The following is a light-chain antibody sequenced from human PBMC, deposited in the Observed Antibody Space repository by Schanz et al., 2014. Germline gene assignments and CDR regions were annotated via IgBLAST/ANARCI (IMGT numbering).Light chain of an antibody. V-gene: IGLV3-21*02. Sequence: SYELTQAPSVSVAPGQTARITCGGDNIGSTSVHWYQQKSGQAPALVVYGASDRPSGIPGRFSGSKSGNTATLTISWVEAGDVADYYCQVWDDRSEEVVFGGGTKLTVL. J-gene: IGLJ2*01. CDR1: NIGSTS. CDR3: QVWDDRSEEVV. CDR2: GAS.